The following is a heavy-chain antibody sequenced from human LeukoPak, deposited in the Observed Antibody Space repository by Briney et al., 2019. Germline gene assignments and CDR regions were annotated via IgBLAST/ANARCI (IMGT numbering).Heavy chain of an antibody. D-gene: IGHD3-10*01. CDR2: IYYSGST. CDR3: TRGPPGGQFDP. Sequence: PSDTLSLTCTVSGGPIRSYYWSWIRQPPGKGLEWIGYIYYSGSTNYNPSLKSRVTISLDTSKNQFSPKLSSTTPADTAVYYCTRGPPGGQFDPWGQGTLVTVSS. J-gene: IGHJ5*02. CDR1: GGPIRSYY. V-gene: IGHV4-59*07.